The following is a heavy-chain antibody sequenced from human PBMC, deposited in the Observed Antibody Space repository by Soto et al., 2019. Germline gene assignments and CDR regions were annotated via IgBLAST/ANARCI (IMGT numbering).Heavy chain of an antibody. Sequence: TLSLTCTVSGGSITSGNYYWTWIRQHPGKGLEWIGNIYYSGTTYNNPSLESRLTISVDTSKNQFSLKLTSVTAADTAVYFCARDLLVDFWTGFRYFDFWGPGTLVTVSS. J-gene: IGHJ4*01. D-gene: IGHD3-3*01. CDR3: ARDLLVDFWTGFRYFDF. CDR1: GGSITSGNYY. CDR2: IYYSGTT. V-gene: IGHV4-31*03.